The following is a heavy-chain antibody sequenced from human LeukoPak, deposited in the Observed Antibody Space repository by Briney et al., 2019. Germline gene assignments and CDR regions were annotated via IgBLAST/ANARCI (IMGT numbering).Heavy chain of an antibody. Sequence: SETLSLACTVSGGSISSYYWSWIRQPPGKGLEWIGYIYYSGSTNYNPSLKSRVTISVDTSKNQFSLKLSSVTAADTAVYYCARDKLGTRWLPTRPYGMDVWGQGTTVTVSS. CDR3: ARDKLGTRWLPTRPYGMDV. J-gene: IGHJ6*02. V-gene: IGHV4-59*01. CDR1: GGSISSYY. CDR2: IYYSGST. D-gene: IGHD5-12*01.